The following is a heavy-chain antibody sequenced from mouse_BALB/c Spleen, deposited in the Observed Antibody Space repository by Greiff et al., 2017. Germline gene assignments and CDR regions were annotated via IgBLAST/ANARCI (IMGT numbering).Heavy chain of an antibody. Sequence: VQLQESGPELVRPGTSVKVSCKASGYAFTNYLIEWVKQRPGQGREWIGVINPGSGGTNYNEKFKGTATLTADKSSSTAYMQLSSLTSDDSAVYFCARYDYDGYWGQGTTLTVSS. CDR3: ARYDYDGY. CDR1: GYAFTNYL. CDR2: INPGSGGT. J-gene: IGHJ2*01. V-gene: IGHV1-54*01. D-gene: IGHD2-4*01.